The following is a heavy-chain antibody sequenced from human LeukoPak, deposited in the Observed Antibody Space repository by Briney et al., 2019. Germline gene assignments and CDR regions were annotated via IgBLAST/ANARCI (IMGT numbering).Heavy chain of an antibody. Sequence: GGSLRLSCAVSGFTFSSYWMSWVRQAPGKGLEWVANIKNDGSVKYYVDSVKGRFTISRDNAKNSMYLQMNSLRDEDTAVYYCVRETAYSFDCWGQGTLVTVSS. CDR1: GFTFSSYW. D-gene: IGHD1-14*01. CDR2: IKNDGSVK. V-gene: IGHV3-7*01. J-gene: IGHJ4*02. CDR3: VRETAYSFDC.